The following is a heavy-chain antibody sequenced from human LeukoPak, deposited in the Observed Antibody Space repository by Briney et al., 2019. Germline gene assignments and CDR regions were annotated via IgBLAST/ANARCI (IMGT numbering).Heavy chain of an antibody. CDR3: AKDRMIVVVITLFDY. D-gene: IGHD3-22*01. V-gene: IGHV3-23*01. CDR2: ISGSGGST. J-gene: IGHJ4*02. CDR1: GFTFSSYG. Sequence: PGGSLRLSCAVSGFTFSSYGIHWVRQAPGKGLEWVSAISGSGGSTYYADSVKGRFTISRDNSKNTLYLQMNSLRAEDTAVYYCAKDRMIVVVITLFDYWGQGTLVTVSS.